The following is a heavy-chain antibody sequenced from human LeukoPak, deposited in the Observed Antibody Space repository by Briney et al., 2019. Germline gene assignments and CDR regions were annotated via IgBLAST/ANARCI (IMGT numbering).Heavy chain of an antibody. V-gene: IGHV1-24*01. CDR2: FDPEDGAT. CDR3: ATVVLYSGYYFDY. J-gene: IGHJ4*02. CDR1: GYTLTELS. Sequence: GASVKVSCKVSGYTLTELSMHWVRQAPGKGLEWMRGFDPEDGATIYAQKFQGRVTMTEDTSTDTAYMELSSLRSEDTAVYYCATVVLYSGYYFDYWGQGTLVTVSS. D-gene: IGHD5-12*01.